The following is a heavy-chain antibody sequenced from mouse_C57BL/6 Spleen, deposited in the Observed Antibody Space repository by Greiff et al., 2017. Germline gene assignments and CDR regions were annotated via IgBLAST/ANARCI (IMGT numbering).Heavy chain of an antibody. D-gene: IGHD2-4*01. V-gene: IGHV1-15*01. CDR2: IDPETGGT. CDR3: TRRDYDEDWYFDV. Sequence: VQLQQSGAELVRPGASVTLSCTASGYTFTDYEMHWVKQTPVHGLEWIGAIDPETGGTAYNQKFKGKAILTADKSSSTAYMELRSLTSEDSAVYYCTRRDYDEDWYFDVWGTGTTVTVSS. CDR1: GYTFTDYE. J-gene: IGHJ1*03.